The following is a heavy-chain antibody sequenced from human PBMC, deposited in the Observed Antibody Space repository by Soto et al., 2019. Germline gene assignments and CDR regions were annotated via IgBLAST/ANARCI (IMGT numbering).Heavy chain of an antibody. D-gene: IGHD3-22*01. CDR1: GFTFSSYA. V-gene: IGHV3-23*01. J-gene: IGHJ3*02. CDR2: ISGSGGST. CDR3: AKRDRDYYDSSGYKGPHGFDI. Sequence: PWGSLRLSCAASGFTFSSYAMSWVRQAPGKGLEWVSAISGSGGSTYYADSGKGRFTISRDNSKNTLYLQMNSLRAEDTAVYYCAKRDRDYYDSSGYKGPHGFDIWGQGTMVTVSS.